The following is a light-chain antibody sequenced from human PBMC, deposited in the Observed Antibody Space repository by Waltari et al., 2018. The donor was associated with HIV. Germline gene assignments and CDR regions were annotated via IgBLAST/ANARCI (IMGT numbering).Light chain of an antibody. Sequence: QSVLTQPPSVSGAPGQRVTISCTGSSSNIWAGYHVHWYQQLPGTAPKLLIYGNSNRPSGVPDRFSGSKSGTSASLAITGLQAEDEADYHCQSHDSSLSGYVFGTGTKVTVL. V-gene: IGLV1-40*01. CDR2: GNS. J-gene: IGLJ1*01. CDR3: QSHDSSLSGYV. CDR1: SSNIWAGYH.